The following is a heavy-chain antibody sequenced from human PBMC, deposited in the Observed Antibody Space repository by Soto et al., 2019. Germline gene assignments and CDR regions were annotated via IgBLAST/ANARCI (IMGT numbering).Heavy chain of an antibody. D-gene: IGHD6-19*01. V-gene: IGHV1-3*01. Sequence: QVQLVQSGAEVKKPGASVKVSCKASGYTFTSYAMHWVRQAPGQRLEWMGWINAGNGNTKYSQKFQGRVTITRDTSASTSYMELSSLRSEDTAVYYCARVVGIAVDDYWGQGTLVTVSS. J-gene: IGHJ4*02. CDR3: ARVVGIAVDDY. CDR2: INAGNGNT. CDR1: GYTFTSYA.